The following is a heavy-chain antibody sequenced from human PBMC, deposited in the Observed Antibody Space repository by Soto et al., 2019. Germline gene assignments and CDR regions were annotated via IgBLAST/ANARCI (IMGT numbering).Heavy chain of an antibody. V-gene: IGHV1-69*06. D-gene: IGHD6-13*01. CDR2: ILPIFGTV. CDR1: GGTFSSYP. CDR3: ARDLDGSRRLDY. Sequence: QVQLVQSGAEVKKPGSSVNVSCKASGGTFSSYPISWVRQAPGQGLEWMGWILPIFGTVNYAQKFQGRVTITADRSTSTDYMDLSSLRSEDTAVYYCARDLDGSRRLDYWGQGTLVTVSS. J-gene: IGHJ4*02.